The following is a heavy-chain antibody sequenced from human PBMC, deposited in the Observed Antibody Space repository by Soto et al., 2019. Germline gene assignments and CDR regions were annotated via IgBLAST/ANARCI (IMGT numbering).Heavy chain of an antibody. CDR1: GGSISSYY. V-gene: IGHV4-59*01. CDR3: ARDKDGYNYYGSGSSMAYYYYGMDV. CDR2: IYYSGST. Sequence: SETLSLTCTVSGGSISSYYWSWIRQPPGKGLEWIGYIYYSGSTNYNPSLESRVTISVDTSKNQFSLKLSSVTAADTAVYYCARDKDGYNYYGSGSSMAYYYYGMDVWGQGTTVTVSS. J-gene: IGHJ6*02. D-gene: IGHD3-10*01.